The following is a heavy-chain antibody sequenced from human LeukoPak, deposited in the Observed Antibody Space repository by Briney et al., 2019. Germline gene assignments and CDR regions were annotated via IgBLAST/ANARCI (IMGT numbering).Heavy chain of an antibody. D-gene: IGHD2-21*02. CDR1: GFTVSSNY. Sequence: GGSLRLSCAASGFTVSSNYMSWVRRAPGKGLEWVSVIYSGGSTYYADSVKGRFTISRDNAVNTLYLQMNSLRVEDTAVYYCVRGSLRLPRSTPDYWGQGTLVTVSS. CDR3: VRGSLRLPRSTPDY. V-gene: IGHV3-53*01. CDR2: IYSGGST. J-gene: IGHJ4*02.